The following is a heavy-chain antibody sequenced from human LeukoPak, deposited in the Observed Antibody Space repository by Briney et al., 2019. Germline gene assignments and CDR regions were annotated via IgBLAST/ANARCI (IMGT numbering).Heavy chain of an antibody. CDR3: LRGGSYWTD. D-gene: IGHD1-26*01. Sequence: GGSLRLSCAASGFTFSRYWMSWVRQAPGKGLEWVAKIKEDGSERYYVDSVKGRFTISRDNAKNSLYLQMNSLRAEDTAVYYCLRGGSYWTDWGQGTLVTVSS. J-gene: IGHJ4*02. CDR1: GFTFSRYW. CDR2: IKEDGSER. V-gene: IGHV3-7*01.